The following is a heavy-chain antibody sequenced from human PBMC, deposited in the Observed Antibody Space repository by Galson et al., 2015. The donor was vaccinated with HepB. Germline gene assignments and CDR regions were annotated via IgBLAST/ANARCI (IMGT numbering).Heavy chain of an antibody. CDR2: FDPEDGET. Sequence: SVKVSCKVSGYTLTELSMHWVRQAPGKGLEWMGGFDPEDGETIYAQKFQGRVTMTEDTSTDPAYMELNSLRAEDTAVYYCAKAHDIVVVPAAIGAAFDIWGQGTMVTVSS. V-gene: IGHV1-24*01. D-gene: IGHD2-2*02. CDR3: AKAHDIVVVPAAIGAAFDI. J-gene: IGHJ3*02. CDR1: GYTLTELS.